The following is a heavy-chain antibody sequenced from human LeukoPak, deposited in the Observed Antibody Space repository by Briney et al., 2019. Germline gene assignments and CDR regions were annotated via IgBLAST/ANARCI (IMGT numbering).Heavy chain of an antibody. D-gene: IGHD2-15*01. Sequence: PSETLSLTCAVYGGSFSGYYWSWIRQPPGKGLEWIGEINHSGSTNYNPSLKSRVTISVDTSKNQFSLKLSSVTAADTAVYYCARSCSGGSCYAIRGAQHWGQGTLVTVSS. CDR1: GGSFSGYY. J-gene: IGHJ1*01. V-gene: IGHV4-34*01. CDR3: ARSCSGGSCYAIRGAQH. CDR2: INHSGST.